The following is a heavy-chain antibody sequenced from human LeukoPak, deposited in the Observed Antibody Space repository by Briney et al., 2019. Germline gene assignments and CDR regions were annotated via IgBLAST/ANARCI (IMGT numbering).Heavy chain of an antibody. CDR1: GYTFTTYG. J-gene: IGHJ6*02. CDR3: AKDGGQQWLTNYYSYGMDV. Sequence: ASVKVSCRASGYTFTTYGINWVRQAPGQGLEWMGWIKTYDGDTNTAQKFLDRIIMTTDKSTGTAYMELRSLRSDDTAVYYCAKDGGQQWLTNYYSYGMDVWGQGTTVIVSS. CDR2: IKTYDGDT. V-gene: IGHV1-18*01. D-gene: IGHD6-19*01.